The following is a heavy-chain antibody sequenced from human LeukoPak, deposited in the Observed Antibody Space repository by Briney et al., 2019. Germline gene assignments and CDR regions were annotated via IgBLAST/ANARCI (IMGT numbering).Heavy chain of an antibody. D-gene: IGHD6-13*01. CDR2: IYTSGST. J-gene: IGHJ4*02. CDR1: GGSISSYY. V-gene: IGHV4-4*09. Sequence: SETLSLTCTVSGGSISSYYWSWIRQPPGKGLEWIGYIYTSGSTNYNPSLKSRVTISVDTSKNQFSLKLSSVTAADTAVYYCARHAGGISATGTSPFDYWGQGTLVTVSS. CDR3: ARHAGGISATGTSPFDY.